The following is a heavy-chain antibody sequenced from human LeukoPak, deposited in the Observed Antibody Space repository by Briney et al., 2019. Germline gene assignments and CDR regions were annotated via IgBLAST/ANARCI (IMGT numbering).Heavy chain of an antibody. CDR1: GYTFTGYY. CDR2: INPNSGGT. D-gene: IGHD3-3*01. J-gene: IGHJ4*02. CDR3: ARDGILRFLEWLDY. Sequence: ASVRVSCKASGYTFTGYYMHWVRQAPGQGLEWMGWINPNSGGTNYAQKFQGRVTMTRDTSISTAYMELSRLRSDDTAVYYCARDGILRFLEWLDYWGQGTLVTVSS. V-gene: IGHV1-2*02.